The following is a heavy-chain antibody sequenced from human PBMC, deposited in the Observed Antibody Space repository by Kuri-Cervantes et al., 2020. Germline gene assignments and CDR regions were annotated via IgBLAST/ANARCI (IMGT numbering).Heavy chain of an antibody. CDR2: TYYRSKWYN. V-gene: IGHV6-1*01. D-gene: IGHD1-26*01. CDR1: GDSVSSNSAA. CDR3: ARGPIVGATPLHRYYYMDV. Sequence: SQTLSLTCAISGDSVSSNSAAWNWIRQSPSRGLEWLGRTYYRSKWYNDYAVSVKSRITINPDTSKNQFSLQLNSVTPEDTAVYYCARGPIVGATPLHRYYYMDVWGKGTTVTVSS. J-gene: IGHJ6*03.